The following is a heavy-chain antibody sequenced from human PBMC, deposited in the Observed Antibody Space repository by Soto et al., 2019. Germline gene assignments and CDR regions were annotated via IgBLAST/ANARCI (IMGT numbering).Heavy chain of an antibody. Sequence: QVQLQQWGAGLLKPSETLSLTCAVYGGSFSGYYWSWIRQPPGKGLEWIGEINHSGSTNYNPSLKSRVTISVDTSKNQFSLKLSSVTAADTXVXXXXRGVGSTSPNSKNAXDIWGQGT. CDR3: XRGVGSTSPNSKNAXDI. J-gene: IGHJ3*02. CDR2: INHSGST. CDR1: GGSFSGYY. D-gene: IGHD2-2*01. V-gene: IGHV4-34*01.